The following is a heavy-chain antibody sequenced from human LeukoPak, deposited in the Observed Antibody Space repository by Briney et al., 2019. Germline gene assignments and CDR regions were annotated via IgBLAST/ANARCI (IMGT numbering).Heavy chain of an antibody. V-gene: IGHV5-51*01. CDR1: GYSITSYW. D-gene: IGHD2-15*01. CDR3: ARTSRLYCSGTSCYFDY. J-gene: IGHJ4*02. Sequence: AGESLKISCKGSGYSITSYWIAWVRQMPGKGLEWMGIIYPGDSDTRYSPSFQGQVTMSADKSISTAYLQWSSLKASDTAMYYCARTSRLYCSGTSCYFDYWGQGTLVTVSS. CDR2: IYPGDSDT.